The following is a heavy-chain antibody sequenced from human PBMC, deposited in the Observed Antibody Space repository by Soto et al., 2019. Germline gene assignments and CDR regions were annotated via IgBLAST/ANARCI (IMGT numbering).Heavy chain of an antibody. CDR3: ATRRLWFDP. CDR2: IYYSGST. V-gene: IGHV4-39*01. D-gene: IGHD2-21*01. J-gene: IGHJ5*02. Sequence: SETLSLTCTVSGGSISSTSYYWGWIRQPPGKGLEWIGSIYYSGSTSYNPSLKSRVTISVDTSKNQFSLKVSSVTAADTAVYCCATRRLWFDPCAQRTLVTVS. CDR1: GGSISSTSYY.